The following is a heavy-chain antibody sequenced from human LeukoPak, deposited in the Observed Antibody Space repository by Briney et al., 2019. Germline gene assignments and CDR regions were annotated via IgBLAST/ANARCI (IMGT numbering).Heavy chain of an antibody. CDR2: IYYSGST. CDR1: GGSISSGGYY. D-gene: IGHD3-10*01. J-gene: IGHJ5*02. V-gene: IGHV4-31*03. CDR3: ARSGSWFGESSYNWFDP. Sequence: PSETLSLTCTVSGGSISSGGYYWSWIRQHPGKGLEWIGYIYYSGSTYYNPSLKSRVTISVDTSKNQFSLKLSSVTAADTAVYYCARSGSWFGESSYNWFDPWGQGTPVTVSS.